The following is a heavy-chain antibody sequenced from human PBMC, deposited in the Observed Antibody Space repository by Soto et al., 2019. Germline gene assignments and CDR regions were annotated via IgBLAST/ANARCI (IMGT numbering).Heavy chain of an antibody. CDR2: SSAYNGNT. CDR1: GYTFTSYG. J-gene: IGHJ4*02. V-gene: IGHV1-18*04. Sequence: ASVKVSCKASGYTFTSYGISWVRQAPGQGLEWMGWSSAYNGNTNYAQKLQGRVTMTTDTSTSTAYMELRSLRSDDTAVYYCARGPLRYFDWLSEYVYFDYWGQGTLVTVSS. D-gene: IGHD3-9*01. CDR3: ARGPLRYFDWLSEYVYFDY.